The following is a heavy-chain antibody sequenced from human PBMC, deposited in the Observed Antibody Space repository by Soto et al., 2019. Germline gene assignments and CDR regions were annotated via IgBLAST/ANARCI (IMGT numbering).Heavy chain of an antibody. D-gene: IGHD6-19*01. CDR3: ARNPRAVAAMHMDV. Sequence: QVQLVQSGAEVKKPGSSVKVSCTASGGTFSSYAFNWVRQAPGQGLEWMGRIIPILGIGDYAQRFQGRVTMTADKSTSTVYMELSSLRSEDTGVYYCARNPRAVAAMHMDVWGKGPMVTVSS. CDR1: GGTFSSYA. CDR2: IIPILGIG. V-gene: IGHV1-69*04. J-gene: IGHJ6*03.